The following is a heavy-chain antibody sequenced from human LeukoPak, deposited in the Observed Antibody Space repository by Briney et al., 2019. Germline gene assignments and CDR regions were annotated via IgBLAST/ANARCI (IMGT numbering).Heavy chain of an antibody. CDR3: AREIAYGDYFDY. D-gene: IGHD4-17*01. V-gene: IGHV3-7*01. CDR1: GFTFSSFW. CDR2: IKQDGSEK. J-gene: IGHJ4*02. Sequence: GGSLRLSCAASGFTFSSFWMSWVRQAPGKGLEWVANIKQDGSEKYYVGSVKGRFTISRDNAKNSLYLQMNSLRAEDTAVFYCAREIAYGDYFDYWGQGTLVTVSS.